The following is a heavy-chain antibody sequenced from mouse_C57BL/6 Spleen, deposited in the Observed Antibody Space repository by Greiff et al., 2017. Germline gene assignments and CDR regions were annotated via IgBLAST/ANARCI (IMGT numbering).Heavy chain of an antibody. J-gene: IGHJ2*01. CDR3: VMELRDD. V-gene: IGHV1-42*01. CDR1: GYSFTGYY. CDR2: INPSTGGT. Sequence: VQLQQSGPELVKPGASVKISCKASGYSFTGYYMNWVKQSPEKSLEWIGEINPSTGGTTYNQKFKAKATLTVDKSSSTAYMQLKSLTSEDSAVYYCVMELRDDWGQGTTLTVSS. D-gene: IGHD1-1*01.